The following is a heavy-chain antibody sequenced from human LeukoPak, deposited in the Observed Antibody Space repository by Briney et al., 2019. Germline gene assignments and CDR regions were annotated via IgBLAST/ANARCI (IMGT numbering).Heavy chain of an antibody. CDR1: GFTFSNAW. V-gene: IGHV3-15*01. CDR2: IKSKTNGATT. Sequence: PGGSLRLSCVASGFTFSNAWMSWVRQAPGKGLEWVGRIKSKTNGATTDYAAPVKGRFTISRDDSKNTLYLQMNSLKPEDTAVYYCTKFDYAAFEYWGQGALVTVSS. CDR3: TKFDYAAFEY. J-gene: IGHJ4*02. D-gene: IGHD4-17*01.